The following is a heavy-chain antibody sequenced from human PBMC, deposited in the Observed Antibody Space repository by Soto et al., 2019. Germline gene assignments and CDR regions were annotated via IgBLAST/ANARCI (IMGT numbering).Heavy chain of an antibody. V-gene: IGHV4-59*13. CDR3: ARDFGKYSFFFDY. D-gene: IGHD2-15*01. J-gene: IGHJ4*02. CDR2: YSGFT. Sequence: PSETLSLTCSVSGGSITTYQWSWIRQPPGKGLEWIGGYSGFTNYNPSLESRASISVDRSKNQFSLNIRSVTTADTAIYYCARDFGKYSFFFDYWGQGQLVTVSS. CDR1: GGSITTYQ.